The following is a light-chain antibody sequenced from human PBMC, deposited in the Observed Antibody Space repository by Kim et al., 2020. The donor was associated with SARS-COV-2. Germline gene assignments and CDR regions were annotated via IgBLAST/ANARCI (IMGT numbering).Light chain of an antibody. CDR2: RND. V-gene: IGLV1-47*01. Sequence: GQTVTISCSGGSSNLGRNYVYWYQQHPGTAPKLLISRNDHRPAGVPDRFSASKSGTSASLAISGLRSEDEADYYCAAWDDRQTGPVFGGGTQLTVL. CDR1: SSNLGRNY. J-gene: IGLJ3*02. CDR3: AAWDDRQTGPV.